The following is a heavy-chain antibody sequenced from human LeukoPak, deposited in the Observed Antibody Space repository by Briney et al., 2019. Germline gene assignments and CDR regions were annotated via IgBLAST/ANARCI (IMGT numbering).Heavy chain of an antibody. J-gene: IGHJ5*02. V-gene: IGHV3-21*01. CDR1: GFTFSSYS. CDR2: ISSSSSYI. Sequence: GGSLRLSCAASGFTFSSYSMNWVRQAPGKGLEWVSSISSSSSYIYYAVSVKGRFTISRDNAKNSLYLQMNSLRAEDTAVYYCARSPIAAAGTLNWFDPWGQGTLVTVSS. D-gene: IGHD6-13*01. CDR3: ARSPIAAAGTLNWFDP.